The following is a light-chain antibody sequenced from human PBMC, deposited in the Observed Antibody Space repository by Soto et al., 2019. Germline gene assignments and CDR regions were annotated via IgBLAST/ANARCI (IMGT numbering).Light chain of an antibody. CDR3: QQFGTIPFT. CDR1: QSVSSN. CDR2: GAS. V-gene: IGKV3-15*01. J-gene: IGKJ3*01. Sequence: EIVMTQSPATLSVSPGERATLSCRASQSVSSNLAWYQQKPGQAPRLLIYGASTRATGIPARFSGSGSGTEFTLTISRLAPEDFAVYYCQQFGTIPFTFGPGTKVDIK.